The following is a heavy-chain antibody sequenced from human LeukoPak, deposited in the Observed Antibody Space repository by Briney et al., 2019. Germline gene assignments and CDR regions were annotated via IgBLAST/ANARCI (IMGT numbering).Heavy chain of an antibody. J-gene: IGHJ3*02. CDR3: TRDLTYYYDRTTQRAFDI. CDR1: GFSLSSSGVG. Sequence: ESGPTLVKPTQTLTLTCTLSGFSLSSSGVGVSWIRQPPGKALEWPALIYWNDDEHYSPSLKSRLTITKDTSKNQVFLSMTNMDPVDTATYFCTRDLTYYYDRTTQRAFDIWGQGTMVTVSS. V-gene: IGHV2-5*01. CDR2: IYWNDDE. D-gene: IGHD3-22*01.